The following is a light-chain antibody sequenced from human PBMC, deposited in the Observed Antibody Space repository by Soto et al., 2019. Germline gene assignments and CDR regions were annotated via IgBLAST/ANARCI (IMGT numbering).Light chain of an antibody. V-gene: IGKV3-20*01. CDR1: QSVSNNY. J-gene: IGKJ3*01. CDR2: GAS. CDR3: QQYGTSPFT. Sequence: EIVLTQSPGTLSLSPGDRATLSCRASQSVSNNYLGWYQQKPGQAPKFLIYGASSRATGIPDRFSGSGSGTDFTLTISRLEPEDFAMYYCQQYGTSPFTFGPGTKVDVK.